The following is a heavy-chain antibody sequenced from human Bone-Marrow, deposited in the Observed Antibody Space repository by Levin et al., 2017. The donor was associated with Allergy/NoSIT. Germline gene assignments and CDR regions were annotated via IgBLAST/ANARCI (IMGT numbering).Heavy chain of an antibody. CDR2: IYSVGST. J-gene: IGHJ4*02. CDR1: GITVGNNY. CDR3: ARDANGIY. Sequence: GESLKISCAASGITVGNNYMSWVRQTPGKRLEWVAVIYSVGSTYYADSVKVLFTISRDSVKNTVYLQMNNLRGEDTAVYYCARDANGIYWGQGTLVTVSS. V-gene: IGHV3-66*01. D-gene: IGHD1-1*01.